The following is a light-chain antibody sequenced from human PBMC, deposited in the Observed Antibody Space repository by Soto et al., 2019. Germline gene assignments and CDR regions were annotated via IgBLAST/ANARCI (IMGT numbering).Light chain of an antibody. CDR2: DVS. J-gene: IGLJ1*01. CDR3: SSYTSTSTLYV. V-gene: IGLV2-14*03. CDR1: SSDIGGYNY. Sequence: QSALTQPASVSGSPGQSITISCTGTSSDIGGYNYVSWYQQLPGKVPKLIIYDVSNRPSGVSDRFSGSKSGNAASLTISGLQADDAADYYCSSYTSTSTLYVFGTGTKVTVL.